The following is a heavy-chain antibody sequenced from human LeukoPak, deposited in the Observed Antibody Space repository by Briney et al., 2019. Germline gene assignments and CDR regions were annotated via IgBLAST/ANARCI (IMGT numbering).Heavy chain of an antibody. CDR2: ISAYNGIT. D-gene: IGHD2-21*01. V-gene: IGHV1-18*01. CDR1: GYTFTSYG. Sequence: ASVKVSCKASGYTFTSYGISWVRQAPGQGLEWMGWISAYNGITNYAQKLQGRVTMTTDTSTSTAYMELRSLRSDDTAVYYCARTTPRCGGDCYFYYYYYYMDVWGKGTTVTVSS. J-gene: IGHJ6*03. CDR3: ARTTPRCGGDCYFYYYYYYMDV.